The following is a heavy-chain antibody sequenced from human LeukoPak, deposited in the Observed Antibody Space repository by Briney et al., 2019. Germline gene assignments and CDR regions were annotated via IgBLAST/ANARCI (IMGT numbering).Heavy chain of an antibody. J-gene: IGHJ4*02. Sequence: GGSLRLSCAASGFTVSSYAMRWVRQAPGKGLEWVSAISPSSGTFYADSVKGWFTISRDNSRNTLYLQMNSLRAEDTAVYYCARPQSSSGYYWPFDDWGQGTLVTVSS. CDR3: ARPQSSSGYYWPFDD. CDR1: GFTVSSYA. D-gene: IGHD3-22*01. CDR2: ISPSSGT. V-gene: IGHV3-23*01.